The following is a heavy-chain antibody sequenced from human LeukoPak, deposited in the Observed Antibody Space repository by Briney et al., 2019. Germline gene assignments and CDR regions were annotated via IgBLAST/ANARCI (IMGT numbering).Heavy chain of an antibody. J-gene: IGHJ4*02. Sequence: ASVKVSCKASGYTFTSYYMHWVRQAPGQGLEWMGIINPTGGGTNYAQNFQGRATMTRGTSTSTVYMEVSSLRAEDTAVYYCARDLGWAEYWGQGTLVTVSS. CDR1: GYTFTSYY. V-gene: IGHV1-46*01. CDR2: INPTGGGT. D-gene: IGHD6-19*01. CDR3: ARDLGWAEY.